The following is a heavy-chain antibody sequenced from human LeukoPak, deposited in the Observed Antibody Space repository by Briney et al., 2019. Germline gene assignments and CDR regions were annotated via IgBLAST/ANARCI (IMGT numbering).Heavy chain of an antibody. J-gene: IGHJ4*02. V-gene: IGHV3-9*01. CDR1: GFTFDDYA. CDR3: AKDGYYPY. CDR2: ISWNSGSI. D-gene: IGHD1-26*01. Sequence: PGGSPRLSCAASGFTFDDYAIHWVRQAPGKGLEWVSGISWNSGSIGYADSVKGRFTISRDNAKNSLYLQMNSLRAEDTALYYCAKDGYYPYWGQGTLVTVSS.